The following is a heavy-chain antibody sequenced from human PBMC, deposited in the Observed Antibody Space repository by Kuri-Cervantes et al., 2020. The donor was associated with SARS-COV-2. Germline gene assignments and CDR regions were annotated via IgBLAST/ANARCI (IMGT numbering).Heavy chain of an antibody. CDR1: GFTFDDYA. D-gene: IGHD3-10*01. J-gene: IGHJ1*01. V-gene: IGHV3-9*01. CDR3: AKGQFTVHSDYGSGSYYND. CDR2: ISWNSNGI. Sequence: SLKISCAASGFTFDDYAMHWVRQAPGKGLEWVSGISWNSNGIGYAVSVKGRFTISRDNAKNSLYLQMNSLRADDTALYFCAKGQFTVHSDYGSGSYYNDWGQGTLVTVSS.